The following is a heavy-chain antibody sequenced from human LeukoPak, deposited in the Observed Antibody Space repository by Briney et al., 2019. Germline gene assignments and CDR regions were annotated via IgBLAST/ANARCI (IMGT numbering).Heavy chain of an antibody. CDR3: ARDLGQYYDTSDNWFDP. CDR2: INT. Sequence: GGSLRLSCAASGFTFSNYWMHWVRQAPGKGLVWVSRINTSCADSVKGRFTISRDNAKNTLNLQMNSLRAEDTAVYYCARDLGQYYDTSDNWFDPWGQGTLVTVSS. D-gene: IGHD3-22*01. V-gene: IGHV3-74*01. J-gene: IGHJ5*02. CDR1: GFTFSNYW.